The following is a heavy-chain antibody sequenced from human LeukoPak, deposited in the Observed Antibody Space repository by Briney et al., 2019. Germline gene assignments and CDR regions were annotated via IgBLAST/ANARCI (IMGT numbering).Heavy chain of an antibody. CDR1: GFTLSSYA. CDR2: ISGSGGST. D-gene: IGHD2-8*01. Sequence: PGGSLRLSCAASGFTLSSYAMSWVRQAPGKGLEWVSAISGSGGSTYYADSVKGRFTISRDNSKNTLYLQMNSLRAEDTAVYYCAKYPGVYNWFDPWGQGTLVTVSS. CDR3: AKYPGVYNWFDP. V-gene: IGHV3-23*01. J-gene: IGHJ5*02.